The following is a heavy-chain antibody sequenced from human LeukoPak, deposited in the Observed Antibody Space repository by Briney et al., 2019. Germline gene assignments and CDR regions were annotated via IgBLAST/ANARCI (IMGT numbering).Heavy chain of an antibody. D-gene: IGHD5-24*01. V-gene: IGHV1-8*03. Sequence: VKVSCKASGYTFTSYDINWVRQATGQGLEWMGWMNPNSGNTGYAQKFQGRVTITRNTSISTAYMELSSLRSEDTAVYYCARLFVEKDTIGPHLDLWGQGTLVTVSS. CDR2: MNPNSGNT. J-gene: IGHJ5*02. CDR3: ARLFVEKDTIGPHLDL. CDR1: GYTFTSYD.